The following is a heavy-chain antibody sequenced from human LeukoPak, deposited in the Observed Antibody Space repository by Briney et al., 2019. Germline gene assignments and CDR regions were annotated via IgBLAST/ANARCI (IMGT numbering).Heavy chain of an antibody. CDR1: GFTFSSYW. CDR3: ARAVGATHFDY. CDR2: IKQDGTEK. D-gene: IGHD1-26*01. Sequence: GGSLRLSCAASGFTFSSYWMTWVRQAPGKRLEWVANIKQDGTEKYYVDSVNGRFTISRDNAKNSLYLQMSTLRAEDTAVYYCARAVGATHFDYWGQGTQVTVSS. J-gene: IGHJ4*02. V-gene: IGHV3-7*04.